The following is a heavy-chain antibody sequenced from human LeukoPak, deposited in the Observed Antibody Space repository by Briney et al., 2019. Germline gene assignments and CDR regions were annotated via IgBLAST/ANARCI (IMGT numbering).Heavy chain of an antibody. CDR1: GFTFSSYG. V-gene: IGHV3-30*02. CDR2: IRYDGSNK. D-gene: IGHD3-22*01. Sequence: PGGSLRLSCAASGFTFSSYGMHWVRQAPGKGLEWVAFIRYDGSNKYYADSVKGRFTISRDNSKNTLYLQMNSLRAEDTAVYYCAKDTYYYDSSAYLGSDYWGQGTLVNVSS. J-gene: IGHJ4*02. CDR3: AKDTYYYDSSAYLGSDY.